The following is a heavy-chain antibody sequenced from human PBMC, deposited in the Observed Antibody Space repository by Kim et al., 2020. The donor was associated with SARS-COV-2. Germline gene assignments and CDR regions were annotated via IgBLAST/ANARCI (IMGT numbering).Heavy chain of an antibody. J-gene: IGHJ4*02. CDR3: ARVIWGTSRYTDY. CDR2: INTDTGNP. D-gene: IGHD3-16*02. V-gene: IGHV7-4-1*02. CDR1: GYTFTNYA. Sequence: ASVKVSCKASGYTFTNYAISWVRQAPGQGLEWMGWINTDTGNPTYAQAFTGRFVFSLDTSVSTSYLQISSLKAEDTALYYRARVIWGTSRYTDYWGQGTLVTVSS.